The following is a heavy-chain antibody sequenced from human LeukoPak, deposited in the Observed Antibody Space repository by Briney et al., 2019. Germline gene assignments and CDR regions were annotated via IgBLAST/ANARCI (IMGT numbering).Heavy chain of an antibody. J-gene: IGHJ4*02. V-gene: IGHV4-4*07. Sequence: SETLSLTCTVSGGSISSYYWSWIRQPAGRGLEWIGRIYSSGSTSYSPSLKSRVTMSVDMSKNQFSLKLRSVTAADTAVYYCARVGGAGSAFPYYFDYWGQGTLVTVSS. CDR3: ARVGGAGSAFPYYFDY. D-gene: IGHD3-10*01. CDR2: IYSSGST. CDR1: GGSISSYY.